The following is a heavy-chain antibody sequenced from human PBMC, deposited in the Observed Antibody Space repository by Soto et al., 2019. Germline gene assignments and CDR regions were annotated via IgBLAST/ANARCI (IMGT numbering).Heavy chain of an antibody. J-gene: IGHJ4*02. CDR1: GYNFTNYW. CDR2: IYPEDSET. V-gene: IGHV5-51*01. D-gene: IGHD3-9*01. Sequence: GESLKISCKGSGYNFTNYWIGWVRQMPGNDLEWIGIIYPEDSETRYSPSFQGLVTISVDKSISTAYLQMNSLRAEDTAVYYCARGFKNDTLTGHASLTRSGFGYWGQGTLVTVSS. CDR3: ARGFKNDTLTGHASLTRSGFGY.